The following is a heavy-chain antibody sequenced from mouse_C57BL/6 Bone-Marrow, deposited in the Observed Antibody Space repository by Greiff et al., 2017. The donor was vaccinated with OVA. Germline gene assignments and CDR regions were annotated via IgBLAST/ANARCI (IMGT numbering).Heavy chain of an antibody. CDR2: LAPETGGA. Sequence: VQLQQSGAELVRPGASVTLSCKASGYTFTDYEMHWVKQTPVHGLEWIGALAPETGGAAYNQKFKGKAILTADKSYSTAYMELRSLTSEDSADYYCTRPYYYVSSYDYFDYWGQGTTLTVSS. CDR3: TRPYYYVSSYDYFDY. CDR1: GYTFTDYE. V-gene: IGHV1-15*01. D-gene: IGHD1-1*01. J-gene: IGHJ2*01.